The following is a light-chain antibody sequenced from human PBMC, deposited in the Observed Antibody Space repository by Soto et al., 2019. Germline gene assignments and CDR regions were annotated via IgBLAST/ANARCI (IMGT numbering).Light chain of an antibody. Sequence: EIVLTQSPGTVSLSPGERATLSCRASQSVSRSDLAWYQHKPGQSPRLLIYGTSSRATGIPDRFSGSGSGTGFTLTISRLELEDFAVYYCQQYSNSPLTFGQGTKVDIK. CDR3: QQYSNSPLT. V-gene: IGKV3-20*01. J-gene: IGKJ1*01. CDR2: GTS. CDR1: QSVSRSD.